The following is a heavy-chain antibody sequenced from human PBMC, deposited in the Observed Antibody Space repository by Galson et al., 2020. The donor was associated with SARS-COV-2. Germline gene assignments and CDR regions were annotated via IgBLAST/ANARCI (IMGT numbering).Heavy chain of an antibody. V-gene: IGHV6-1*01. CDR3: AGRVAGAGSLHI. CDR1: GDSASSNSAA. J-gene: IGHJ3*02. D-gene: IGHD6-13*01. Sequence: SQTLSLTCAIPGDSASSNSAAWNWIRQSPSRGLEWLGRTYYRSQWSTDYAVSVKSRITINPDTSKNQFSLQLNSVTPEDTAIYYCAGRVAGAGSLHIWGQGTMVIVSS. CDR2: TYYRSQWST.